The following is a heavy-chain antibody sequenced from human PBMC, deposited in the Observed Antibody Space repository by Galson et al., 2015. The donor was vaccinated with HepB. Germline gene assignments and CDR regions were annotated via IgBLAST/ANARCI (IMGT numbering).Heavy chain of an antibody. CDR2: IGSSGLYV. Sequence: SLRLSCASSGFTLSTYSMNWVRQAPGTGLEWVSSIGSSGLYVYCADSVRGRFTVSRDNAKNSQSLQMNSLSAEDTAVYYCARVYGSGSYGYGMDVWGQGTTVTVS. CDR3: ARVYGSGSYGYGMDV. V-gene: IGHV3-21*01. J-gene: IGHJ6*02. CDR1: GFTLSTYS. D-gene: IGHD3-10*01.